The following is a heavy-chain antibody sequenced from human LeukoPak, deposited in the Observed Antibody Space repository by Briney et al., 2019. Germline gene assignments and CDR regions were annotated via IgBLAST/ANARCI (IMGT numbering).Heavy chain of an antibody. CDR3: VKASCSGGSCPSIWGSETYFDY. D-gene: IGHD2-15*01. V-gene: IGHV3-7*02. Sequence: GGSLRLSCAASEFTFRRYWMSWARQASGKGLEWVANIKQDGSEKYYVDSVKGRFTISRDNAKNSLYLQMNSLRAEDTAVYYCVKASCSGGSCPSIWGSETYFDYRGQGTLVTVSS. J-gene: IGHJ4*02. CDR2: IKQDGSEK. CDR1: EFTFRRYW.